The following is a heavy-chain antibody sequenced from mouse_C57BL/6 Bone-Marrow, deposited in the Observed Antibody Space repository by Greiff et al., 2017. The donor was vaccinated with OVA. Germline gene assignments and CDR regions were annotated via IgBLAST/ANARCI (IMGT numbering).Heavy chain of an antibody. J-gene: IGHJ3*01. V-gene: IGHV5-12*01. D-gene: IGHD2-10*02. CDR1: GFTFSDYY. CDR3: ASPRPSNTGFAY. CDR2: ISNGGGST. Sequence: EVQLVESGGGLVQPGGSLKLSCAASGFTFSDYYMYWVRQTPEKRLEWVAYISNGGGSTYYPDTVKGRFTISRDNAKNTLYLQMSRLKSEDTAVYYCASPRPSNTGFAYWGQGTLVTVSA.